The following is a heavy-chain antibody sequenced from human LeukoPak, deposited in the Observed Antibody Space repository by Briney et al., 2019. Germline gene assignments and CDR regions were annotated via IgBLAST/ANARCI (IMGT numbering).Heavy chain of an antibody. D-gene: IGHD2/OR15-2a*01. V-gene: IGHV1-8*01. J-gene: IGHJ4*02. Sequence: ASVKVSCKASGYTFTSYDINWVRQATGQGLEWMGWMNPNSGNTGYAQKFQGRVTMTRNTSISTVYMELSSLRSEDTAVYYCARDTVLRRGLGIGYWGQGTLVTVSS. CDR1: GYTFTSYD. CDR2: MNPNSGNT. CDR3: ARDTVLRRGLGIGY.